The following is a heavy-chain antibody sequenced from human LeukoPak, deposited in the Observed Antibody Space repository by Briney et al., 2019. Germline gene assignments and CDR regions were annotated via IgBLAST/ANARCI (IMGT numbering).Heavy chain of an antibody. Sequence: PSETLSLTCTVPGGSISSHYWSWIRQPPGKGLEWIGYIYYSGSTNYNPSLKSRVTISVDTSKNQFSLKLSSVTAADTAVYYCARVVHWLEKYYYYYYMDVWGKGTTVTVSS. V-gene: IGHV4-59*11. CDR2: IYYSGST. J-gene: IGHJ6*03. CDR3: ARVVHWLEKYYYYYYMDV. CDR1: GGSISSHY. D-gene: IGHD2-8*01.